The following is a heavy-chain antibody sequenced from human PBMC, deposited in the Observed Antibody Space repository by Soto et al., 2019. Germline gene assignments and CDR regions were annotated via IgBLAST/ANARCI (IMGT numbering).Heavy chain of an antibody. V-gene: IGHV1-69*04. D-gene: IGHD4-4*01. CDR3: AREPTDYSNYQYYYYSYMDV. Sequence: QVQLVQSGAEVKKPGSSVKVSCKASGGTFSTYLITWVRQAPGHGLEWMGRIIPIPGIPNYAQKFQGRVTLTADKSTATAYMELTSLRSEDTAVYYCAREPTDYSNYQYYYYSYMDVWGTGTTVTVSS. CDR2: IIPIPGIP. J-gene: IGHJ6*03. CDR1: GGTFSTYL.